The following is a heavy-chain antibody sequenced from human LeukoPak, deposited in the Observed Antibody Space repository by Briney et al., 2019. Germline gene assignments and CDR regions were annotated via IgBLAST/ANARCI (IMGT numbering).Heavy chain of an antibody. CDR2: ISWNSGSI. D-gene: IGHD4-17*01. CDR1: GFTFDDYA. J-gene: IGHJ4*02. V-gene: IGHV3-9*01. Sequence: GRSLRLSCAASGFTFDDYAMHWVRQAPGKGLEWVSGISWNSGSIGYADSVKGRFTISRDNTKNSLYLQMNSLRAEDTAVYYCAKALRTPDLAFFDYWGQGTLVTVSS. CDR3: AKALRTPDLAFFDY.